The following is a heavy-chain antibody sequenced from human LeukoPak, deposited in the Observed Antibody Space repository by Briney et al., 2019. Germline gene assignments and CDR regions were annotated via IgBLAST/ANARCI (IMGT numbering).Heavy chain of an antibody. CDR3: ASGGDRDYMDA. Sequence: GGSLRLSCAASGFTFSSYSMNWVRQAPGKGLEWVSSISSSSSYIYYADSLKGRFTISRDSARNSLYLQMNSLRAEDTAVYYCASGGDRDYMDAWGKGTTVTVSS. J-gene: IGHJ6*03. CDR1: GFTFSSYS. V-gene: IGHV3-21*01. CDR2: ISSSSSYI. D-gene: IGHD3-16*02.